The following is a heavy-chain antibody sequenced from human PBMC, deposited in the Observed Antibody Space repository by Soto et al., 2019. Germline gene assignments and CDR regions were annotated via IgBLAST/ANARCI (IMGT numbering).Heavy chain of an antibody. CDR1: GFAFANYA. CDR2: IGGGGGST. Sequence: GGSLRLSCAASGFAFANYAMTWVRQASGKGLEWVSTIGGGGGSTYYADPVKGRFTISRDNPKNTVYLQMNSLRAEDTAVYFCAKERLARGADYWGQGTLVTVSS. D-gene: IGHD6-6*01. CDR3: AKERLARGADY. J-gene: IGHJ4*02. V-gene: IGHV3-23*01.